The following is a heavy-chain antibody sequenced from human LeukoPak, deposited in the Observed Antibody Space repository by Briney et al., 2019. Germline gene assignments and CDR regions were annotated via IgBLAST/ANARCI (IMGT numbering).Heavy chain of an antibody. V-gene: IGHV3-48*03. D-gene: IGHD3-9*01. J-gene: IGHJ4*02. CDR1: GFTFSSYE. CDR2: ISSSGSTI. CDR3: ARWGSYYDILTGYYNAYYFDY. Sequence: GGSLRLSCAASGFTFSSYEMNWVRQAPGKGLEWVSYISSSGSTIYYADPVKGRFTISRDNAKNSLYLQMNSLRAEDTAVYYCARWGSYYDILTGYYNAYYFDYWGQGTLVTVSS.